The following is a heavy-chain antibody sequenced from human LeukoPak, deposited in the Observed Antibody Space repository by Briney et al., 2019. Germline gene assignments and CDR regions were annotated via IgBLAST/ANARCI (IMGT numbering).Heavy chain of an antibody. D-gene: IGHD3-16*02. Sequence: PGGSLRLSCAASGFTVSNNYMTWVRQAPGKGLEWVSVIYSGGSTYYSDSVKGRFTISRDNTKNTLYLQMNSLRAEDTAVYYCARAKGDDYVWGSYRWYYFDYWGQGTLVTVSS. V-gene: IGHV3-66*01. J-gene: IGHJ4*02. CDR1: GFTVSNNY. CDR2: IYSGGST. CDR3: ARAKGDDYVWGSYRWYYFDY.